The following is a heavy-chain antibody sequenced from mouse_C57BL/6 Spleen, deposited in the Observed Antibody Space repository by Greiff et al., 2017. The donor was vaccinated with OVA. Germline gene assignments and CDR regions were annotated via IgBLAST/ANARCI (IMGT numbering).Heavy chain of an antibody. CDR3: AREHEGFAY. CDR2: INPNNGGT. CDR1: GYTFTDYN. V-gene: IGHV1-18*01. J-gene: IGHJ3*01. Sequence: VQLQQSGPELVKPGASVKIPCKASGYTFTDYNMDWVKQSHGKSLEWIGDINPNNGGTNYNQKFKGKATLTVDKSTSTAYMELSSLTSEDTAVYYCAREHEGFAYWGQGTLVTVSA.